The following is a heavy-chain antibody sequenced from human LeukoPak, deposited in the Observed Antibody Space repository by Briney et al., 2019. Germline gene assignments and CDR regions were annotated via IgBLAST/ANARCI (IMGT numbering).Heavy chain of an antibody. V-gene: IGHV3-74*01. CDR2: INVDGSGA. J-gene: IGHJ4*02. Sequence: PGGSLRLSCAASGFTFSTYWMHWVRQAPGKGLVWVSHINVDGSGATYADTVKGRFTISRDNAKNTLYLHMNSLRAEDTAVHYCARATRIYSSGWYYSFDYWGQGTLVTVSS. D-gene: IGHD6-19*01. CDR1: GFTFSTYW. CDR3: ARATRIYSSGWYYSFDY.